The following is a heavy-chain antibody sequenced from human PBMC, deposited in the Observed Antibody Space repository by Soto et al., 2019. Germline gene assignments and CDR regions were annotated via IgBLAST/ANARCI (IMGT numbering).Heavy chain of an antibody. J-gene: IGHJ6*02. CDR2: ISGSGGST. D-gene: IGHD3-9*01. Sequence: EVQLLESGGGLVQPGGSLRLSCAASGFTFSSYAMSWVRQAPGKGLEWVSAISGSGGSTYYADSVKGRFTISRDNSKNTLYLQMNSLRAEDTAVYYCALTGDYYYYYGMDVWGQGTTVTVSS. V-gene: IGHV3-23*01. CDR3: ALTGDYYYYYGMDV. CDR1: GFTFSSYA.